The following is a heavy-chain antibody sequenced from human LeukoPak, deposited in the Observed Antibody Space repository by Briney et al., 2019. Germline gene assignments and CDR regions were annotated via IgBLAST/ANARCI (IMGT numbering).Heavy chain of an antibody. Sequence: GGSLRLSCAASGFTFRNFGIHWVRQAPGKGLEWVSYISSSACSMYYAVSVKGRFIISRDNAKNSLYLQMNSLRAEDTAVYYCARRTMIRGNNEIDAFDIWGQGTLVTVSS. D-gene: IGHD3-10*01. CDR1: GFTFRNFG. V-gene: IGHV3-48*01. CDR3: ARRTMIRGNNEIDAFDI. J-gene: IGHJ3*02. CDR2: ISSSACSM.